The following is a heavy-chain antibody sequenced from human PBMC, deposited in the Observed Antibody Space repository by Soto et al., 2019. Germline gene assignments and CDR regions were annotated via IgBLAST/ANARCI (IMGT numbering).Heavy chain of an antibody. J-gene: IGHJ5*01. V-gene: IGHV6-1*01. CDR3: ARDPKVVNKSWFDS. Sequence: QVQLQQSGPGLVKPSQTLSLTCVISGDSVSSNSAAWNWIRQSPSRGLEWLGRTYYRSRWYNDYAVSVRGRIIINADTSKNQFSLQLNSVTPEDTAVYYCARDPKVVNKSWFDSWGQGTLVTVSS. CDR2: TYYRSRWYN. CDR1: GDSVSSNSAA.